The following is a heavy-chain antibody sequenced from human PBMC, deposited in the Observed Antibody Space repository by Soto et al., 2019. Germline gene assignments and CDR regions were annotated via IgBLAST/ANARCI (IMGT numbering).Heavy chain of an antibody. Sequence: EVQLVESGGGLVQHGGSLRLSCAASGFSFSSYSMNWVRQAPGKGLEWVSYISRNSSTIYYADSLKGRLTISRDNAKNSLYLQMNSLRAEDTAVYYCARACSGEFDYWGQGTLVTVSS. CDR2: ISRNSSTI. J-gene: IGHJ4*02. CDR3: ARACSGEFDY. D-gene: IGHD7-27*01. CDR1: GFSFSSYS. V-gene: IGHV3-48*01.